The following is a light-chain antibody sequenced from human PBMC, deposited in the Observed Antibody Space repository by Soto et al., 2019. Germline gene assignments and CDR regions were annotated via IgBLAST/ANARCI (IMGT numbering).Light chain of an antibody. Sequence: DIVMTQSPLSLPVTPGEPASISCRSSQSLLHSNGYNYLDWYQQKPGRAPKLLIYKASTLESGVPLRFSGSGSGTEFTLTISSLQPDDFATYYCQQYNDYWTFGQGTKVDIK. CDR1: QSLLHSNGYNY. V-gene: IGKV2-28*01. CDR2: KAS. CDR3: QQYNDYWT. J-gene: IGKJ1*01.